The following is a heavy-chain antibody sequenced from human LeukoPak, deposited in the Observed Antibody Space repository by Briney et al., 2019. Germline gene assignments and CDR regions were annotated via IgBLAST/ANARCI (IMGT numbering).Heavy chain of an antibody. Sequence: GGSLRLSCAASGFTFSSYSMNWVRQAPGKGLEWVSAISGSGGSTYYADSVKGRFTISRDNSKNTLYLQMNSLRAEDTAVYYCAKDKVSRFLDLPYFDYWGQGTLVTVSS. D-gene: IGHD3-3*01. V-gene: IGHV3-23*01. CDR3: AKDKVSRFLDLPYFDY. CDR2: ISGSGGST. J-gene: IGHJ4*02. CDR1: GFTFSSYS.